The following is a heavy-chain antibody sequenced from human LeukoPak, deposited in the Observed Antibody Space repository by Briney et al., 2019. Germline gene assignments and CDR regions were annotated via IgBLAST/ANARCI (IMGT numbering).Heavy chain of an antibody. J-gene: IGHJ5*02. Sequence: ASVKVSCKASGGTFNSNAFHWVRQAPGQALEWTGGIIPIFGSTKYAQKFQGRVTVTTDESTGTAYMVLSDVRSDDAAVYYCARGRSGIPAVTYNWFDPWGQGTLVTVSS. CDR3: ARGRSGIPAVTYNWFDP. D-gene: IGHD6-13*01. V-gene: IGHV1-69*05. CDR2: IIPIFGST. CDR1: GGTFNSNA.